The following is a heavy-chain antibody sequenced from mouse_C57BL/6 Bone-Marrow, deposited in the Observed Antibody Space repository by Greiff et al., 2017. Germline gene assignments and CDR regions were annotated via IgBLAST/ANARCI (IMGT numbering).Heavy chain of an antibody. CDR2: ISDDGSYT. CDR1: GFTFSSYA. CDR3: ASVRFDY. J-gene: IGHJ2*01. V-gene: IGHV5-4*01. Sequence: EVQLVESGGGLVKPGGSLKLSCAASGFTFSSYAMSWVRQTPEKRLEWVATISDDGSYTYYPDNVKGRFTISRNNAKHNLYLQMSHLKSEDTAMYYCASVRFDYWGQGTTLTVSS.